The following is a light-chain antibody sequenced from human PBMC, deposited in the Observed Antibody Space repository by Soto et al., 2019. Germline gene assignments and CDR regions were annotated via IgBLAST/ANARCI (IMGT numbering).Light chain of an antibody. CDR2: GSS. CDR1: QSVSSNY. CDR3: QQYGTSPFT. J-gene: IGKJ2*01. Sequence: IVLTQSPDTLSLSPGERATLSCRASQSVSSNYVAWYQQNPGQAPRLLTHGSSSRATGVPDRFSGRGSGTTFTLVISRLEPEDFEVYYCQQYGTSPFTFGQGTKVDIK. V-gene: IGKV3-20*01.